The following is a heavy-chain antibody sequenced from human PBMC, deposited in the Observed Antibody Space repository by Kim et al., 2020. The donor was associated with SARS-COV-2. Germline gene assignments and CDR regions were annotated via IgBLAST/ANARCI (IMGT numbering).Heavy chain of an antibody. Sequence: GGSLRLSCAASQFTFSIYSMNWVRQAPGKGLEWVSSISTDSNHVFYSDSVRGRFTISRDNAKNSLYLQMSSLGAEDSAVYFCLAGFLSGCSLDSFDFWG. CDR2: ISTDSNHV. CDR3: LAGFLSGCSLDSFDF. CDR1: QFTFSIYS. J-gene: IGHJ4*01. V-gene: IGHV3-21*06. D-gene: IGHD3-3*01.